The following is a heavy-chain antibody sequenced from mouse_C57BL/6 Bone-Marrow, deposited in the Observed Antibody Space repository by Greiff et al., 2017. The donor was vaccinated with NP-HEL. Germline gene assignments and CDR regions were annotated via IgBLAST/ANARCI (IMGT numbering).Heavy chain of an antibody. V-gene: IGHV1-72*01. CDR1: GYTFTSYW. Sequence: QVQLQQPGAELVKPGASVKLSCKASGYTFTSYWMHWVKQRPGRGLEWIGRIDPNSGGTKYNEKFKSKATLTVDKPSSTAYMQLSLTSEDSAVYYCARSGWLLHYYAMDYWGQGTSVTVSS. CDR2: IDPNSGGT. J-gene: IGHJ4*01. D-gene: IGHD2-3*01. CDR3: ARSGWLLHYYAMDY.